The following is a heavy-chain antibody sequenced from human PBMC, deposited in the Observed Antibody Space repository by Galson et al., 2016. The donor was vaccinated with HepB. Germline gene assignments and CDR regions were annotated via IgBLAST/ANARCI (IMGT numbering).Heavy chain of an antibody. CDR1: GFSFFSSCD. Sequence: SLRLSCAASGFSFFSSCDMSWVRQAPGKGLEWVSVIRGTDSNAYYADSVKGRFSISRDNSKNTLYLQMNSLRAEDTAIYYCAKLAVASIDYWGQGTLVTVSS. D-gene: IGHD6-19*01. CDR3: AKLAVASIDY. J-gene: IGHJ4*02. CDR2: IRGTDSNA. V-gene: IGHV3-23*01.